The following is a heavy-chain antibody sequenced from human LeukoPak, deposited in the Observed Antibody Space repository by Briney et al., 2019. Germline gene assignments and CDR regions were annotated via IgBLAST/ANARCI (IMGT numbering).Heavy chain of an antibody. CDR2: ISGSGGST. D-gene: IGHD3-16*01. V-gene: IGHV3-23*01. J-gene: IGHJ4*02. CDR1: GFTFSNYA. Sequence: GGSLRLSCAASGFTFSNYAMSWVRQAPGKGLEWVSAISGSGGSTYYADSVKGRFTISRDNSKNTLYLQMNSLRAEDTAISYCAKVGDMITFGGVSVYFDYWGQGTLVTVSS. CDR3: AKVGDMITFGGVSVYFDY.